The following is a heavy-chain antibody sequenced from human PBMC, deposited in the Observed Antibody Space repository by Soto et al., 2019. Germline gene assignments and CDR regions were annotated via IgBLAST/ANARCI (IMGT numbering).Heavy chain of an antibody. V-gene: IGHV4-59*02. CDR3: ARVFPSYCGGDCSYFDS. CDR1: GGSVNSYY. J-gene: IGHJ4*02. D-gene: IGHD2-21*02. Sequence: SETLSLTCTVSGGSVNSYYWSWIRQPPGKGLEWIGYIFYSGSAKSNPSLKSRVTMSVDMSKNQFSLRLTSVTAADTAVYYCARVFPSYCGGDCSYFDSWGQGTLVTVSS. CDR2: IFYSGSA.